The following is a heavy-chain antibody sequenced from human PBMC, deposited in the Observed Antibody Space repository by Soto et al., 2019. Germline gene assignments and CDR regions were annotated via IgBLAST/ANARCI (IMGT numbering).Heavy chain of an antibody. V-gene: IGHV3-33*01. D-gene: IGHD3-10*01. Sequence: QVQLVESGGGVVQPGRSLRLSCVASGFTFSNYGMHWVRQAPGKGLEWVAVIWYDGSNKLYADSVKGRFTISRDNSMNTLYLQMNSLRAEATAVYYCASDQGIYWGQGTLVTVSS. CDR2: IWYDGSNK. CDR1: GFTFSNYG. CDR3: ASDQGIY. J-gene: IGHJ4*02.